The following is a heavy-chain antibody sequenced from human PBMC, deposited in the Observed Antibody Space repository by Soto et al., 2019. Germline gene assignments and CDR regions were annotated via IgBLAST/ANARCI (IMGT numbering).Heavy chain of an antibody. D-gene: IGHD6-19*01. CDR1: GGTFSTYA. CDR3: ATTSSRSIAVAGSGYYYGMDV. J-gene: IGHJ6*02. Sequence: QLQLVQSGAEVKKPGSSVKVVCQASGGTFSTYAIGWMRQAPGQGLEWMGGILPMFGTVHYAQKFQGRVTITADKSTSTAYVDLSSLRSEDTAVYYCATTSSRSIAVAGSGYYYGMDVWGQGTTVTVSS. V-gene: IGHV1-69*06. CDR2: ILPMFGTV.